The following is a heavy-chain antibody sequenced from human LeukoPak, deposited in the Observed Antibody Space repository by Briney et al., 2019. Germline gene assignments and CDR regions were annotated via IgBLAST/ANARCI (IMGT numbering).Heavy chain of an antibody. CDR3: ARVFSNPTGNDY. V-gene: IGHV3-30*03. D-gene: IGHD1-1*01. J-gene: IGHJ4*02. CDR2: ISYDGSNK. CDR1: GFTFSSYG. Sequence: PGGSLRLSCAASGFTFSSYGMHWVRQAPGKGLGWVAVISYDGSNKYYADSVKGRFTISRDNSKNTLYLQMNSLRAEDTAVYYCARVFSNPTGNDYWGQGTLVTVSS.